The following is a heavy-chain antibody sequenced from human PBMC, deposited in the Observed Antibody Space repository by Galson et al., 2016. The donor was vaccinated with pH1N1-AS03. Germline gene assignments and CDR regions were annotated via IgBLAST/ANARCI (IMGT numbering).Heavy chain of an antibody. V-gene: IGHV3-9*01. J-gene: IGHJ3*02. Sequence: SLRLSCAVSGFRFDDYAMHWVRQAPGKGLEWVSSISWNSNKIDYADSVKGRFTISRDSAKNSLNLQMNSLRAEDTALYYYIKGGAASADFFDIWGQGTMVTVSS. CDR3: IKGGAASADFFDI. CDR2: ISWNSNKI. D-gene: IGHD3/OR15-3a*01. CDR1: GFRFDDYA.